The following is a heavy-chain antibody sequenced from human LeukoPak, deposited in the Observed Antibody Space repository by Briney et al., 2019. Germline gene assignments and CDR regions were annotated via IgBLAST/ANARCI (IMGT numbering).Heavy chain of an antibody. V-gene: IGHV1-8*01. D-gene: IGHD6-13*01. J-gene: IGHJ6*03. CDR1: GYTFTSYD. CDR2: MNPNSGNT. CDR3: ARGTAAGMYQLSYYYYYMDV. Sequence: ASVKVSCKASGYTFTSYDINWVRQATGQGLEWMGWMNPNSGNTGYAQKFQGRVTMTRNTSISTAYMELSSLRSEDTAVYYCARGTAAGMYQLSYYYYYMDVWGKGTTVTVSS.